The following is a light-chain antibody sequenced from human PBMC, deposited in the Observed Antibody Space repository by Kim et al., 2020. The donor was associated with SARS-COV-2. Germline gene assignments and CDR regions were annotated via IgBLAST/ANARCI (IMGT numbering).Light chain of an antibody. CDR3: QSYDSSTWV. V-gene: IGLV6-57*02. CDR2: EDN. Sequence: NFMLTQPHSVSESPGKTVTISCTGSSGSIASNYVQWYQQRPGSAPTTVIYEDNQRPSGVPDRFSGSIDSSSNSASLTISGLKTEDEADYYCQSYDSSTWVFGGWTQLTVL. J-gene: IGLJ3*02. CDR1: SGSIASNY.